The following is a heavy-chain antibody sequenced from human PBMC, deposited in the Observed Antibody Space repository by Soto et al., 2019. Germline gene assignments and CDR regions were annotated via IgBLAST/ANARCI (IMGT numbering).Heavy chain of an antibody. CDR3: ARSIAARSPGLYYYGMDV. D-gene: IGHD6-6*01. CDR1: GYTFTGYY. Sequence: QVQLVQSGAEVKKPGASVKVSCKASGYTFTGYYMHWVRQAPGQGLEWMGWINPNSGGTNYAQKFQGRVTMTRDPPISTAYMELSRLRSDDTAVYYCARSIAARSPGLYYYGMDVWGQGTTVTVSS. J-gene: IGHJ6*02. V-gene: IGHV1-2*02. CDR2: INPNSGGT.